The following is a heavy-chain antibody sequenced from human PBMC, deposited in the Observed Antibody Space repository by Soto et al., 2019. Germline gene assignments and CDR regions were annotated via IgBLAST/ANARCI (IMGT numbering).Heavy chain of an antibody. CDR3: VGKWFDF. Sequence: SCKASGYTFTSYAMHWVRQAPGKGLEWVSVISSGGGTYYADSVKGRFTISRDNSKNTLYLHMDSLRVEDTGIYYCVGKWFDFWGQAILVTVSS. CDR1: GYTFTSYA. J-gene: IGHJ5*01. V-gene: IGHV3-53*01. CDR2: ISSGGGT.